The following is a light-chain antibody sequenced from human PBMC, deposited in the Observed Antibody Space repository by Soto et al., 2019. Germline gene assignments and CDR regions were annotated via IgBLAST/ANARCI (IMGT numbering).Light chain of an antibody. CDR3: QSFDGILSGVI. V-gene: IGLV1-40*01. CDR1: RPNFGAGYD. J-gene: IGLJ2*01. CDR2: GGS. Sequence: QSVLTQPPSVSGAPGKTVPISCTGGRPNFGAGYDVHWYQQLPGTAPKLLIYGGSNRPSGVPARFSGSKSGTSASLAITGLQAEDEADYYCQSFDGILSGVIFGGGTKLTVL.